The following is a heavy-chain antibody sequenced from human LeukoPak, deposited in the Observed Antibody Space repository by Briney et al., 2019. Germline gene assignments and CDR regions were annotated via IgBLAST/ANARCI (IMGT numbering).Heavy chain of an antibody. CDR1: GGSISSYY. J-gene: IGHJ4*02. CDR2: IYHSGST. D-gene: IGHD6-19*01. Sequence: SETLSLTCTVSGGSISSYYWSWIRQPPGKGLEWIGYIYHSGSTNYNPSLKSRVTISVDTSKNQFSLKLSSVTAADTAVYYCARGGWSLPFDYWGRGTLVTVSS. CDR3: ARGGWSLPFDY. V-gene: IGHV4-59*01.